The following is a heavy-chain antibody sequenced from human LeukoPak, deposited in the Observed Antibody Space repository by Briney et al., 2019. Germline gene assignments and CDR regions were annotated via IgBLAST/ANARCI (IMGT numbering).Heavy chain of an antibody. J-gene: IGHJ4*02. D-gene: IGHD3-3*01. Sequence: SVKVSCKASGGTFSSYAISWVRQAPGQGLEWMGGIIPIFGTANYAQKFQGRVTITTDESTSTAYMELSSLRSEDTAVYYCARELDFWSGYLDYWGQGTLVTVSS. CDR2: IIPIFGTA. CDR1: GGTFSSYA. V-gene: IGHV1-69*05. CDR3: ARELDFWSGYLDY.